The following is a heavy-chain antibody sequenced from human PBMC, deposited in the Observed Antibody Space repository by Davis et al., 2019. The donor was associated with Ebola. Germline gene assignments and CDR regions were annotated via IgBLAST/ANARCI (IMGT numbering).Heavy chain of an antibody. V-gene: IGHV1-24*01. CDR3: ATDRRMVRGVIITGYYYYGMDV. CDR1: GYTLTELS. Sequence: ASVKVSCKVSGYTLTELSMHWVRQAPGKGLEWMGGFDPEDGETIYAQKFQGRVTMTEDTSTDTAYMELSSLRSEDTAVYYCATDRRMVRGVIITGYYYYGMDVWGQRTTVTVSS. J-gene: IGHJ6*02. D-gene: IGHD3-10*01. CDR2: FDPEDGET.